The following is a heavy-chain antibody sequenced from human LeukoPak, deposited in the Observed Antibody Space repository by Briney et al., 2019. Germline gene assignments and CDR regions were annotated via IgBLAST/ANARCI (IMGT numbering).Heavy chain of an antibody. CDR3: ARGINTYYYDSSGSEFDY. D-gene: IGHD3-22*01. Sequence: GGSLRLSCAASGFTFSSYWMHWVRQAPGKGLVWVSRINSDGSSTSYADSVKGRFTISRDNAKNTLYLQMNSLRAEDTAVYYCARGINTYYYDSSGSEFDYWGQGTLVIVSS. J-gene: IGHJ4*02. V-gene: IGHV3-74*01. CDR2: INSDGSST. CDR1: GFTFSSYW.